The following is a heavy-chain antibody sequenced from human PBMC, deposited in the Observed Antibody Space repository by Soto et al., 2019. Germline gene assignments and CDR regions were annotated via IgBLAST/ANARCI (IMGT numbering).Heavy chain of an antibody. Sequence: SETLSLTCTVSGGSISSGDYYWSWIRQPPGKGLEWIGYIYYSGSTYYNPSLKSQVTISVDTSKNQFSLKLSSVTAADTAVYYCARNYGRYAFDIWGQGTMVTVSS. CDR1: GGSISSGDYY. J-gene: IGHJ3*02. V-gene: IGHV4-30-4*01. CDR3: ARNYGRYAFDI. D-gene: IGHD4-17*01. CDR2: IYYSGST.